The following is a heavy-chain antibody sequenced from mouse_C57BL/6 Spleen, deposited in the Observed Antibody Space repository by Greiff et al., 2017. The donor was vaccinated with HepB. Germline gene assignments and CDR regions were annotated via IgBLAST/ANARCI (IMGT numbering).Heavy chain of an antibody. Sequence: EVKLVESGGGLVKPGGSLKLSCAASGFTFSDYGMHWVRQAPEKGLEWVAYISSGSSTIYYADTVKGRFTISRDNAKNTLFLQMTSLRSEDTAMYYCASVDYYDYDYFDYWGQGTTLTVSS. CDR3: ASVDYYDYDYFDY. CDR1: GFTFSDYG. V-gene: IGHV5-17*01. CDR2: ISSGSSTI. D-gene: IGHD2-4*01. J-gene: IGHJ2*01.